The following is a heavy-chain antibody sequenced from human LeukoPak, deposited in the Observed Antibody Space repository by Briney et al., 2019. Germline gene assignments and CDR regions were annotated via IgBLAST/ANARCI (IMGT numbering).Heavy chain of an antibody. J-gene: IGHJ4*02. V-gene: IGHV4-34*01. CDR1: GGSFSGYY. CDR2: INHSGTT. Sequence: SETLSLTCTVYGGSFSGYYWTWIRQPPGKGLERIAEINHSGTTTYYPSLQSRVTVSLDTPKNQFSLKMNSVTAADTAVYFCARGYASGSYYLHWGQGTLVTVSS. D-gene: IGHD3-10*01. CDR3: ARGYASGSYYLH.